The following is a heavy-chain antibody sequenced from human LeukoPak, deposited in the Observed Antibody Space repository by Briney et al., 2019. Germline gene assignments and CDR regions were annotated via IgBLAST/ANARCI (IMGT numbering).Heavy chain of an antibody. CDR3: ARGVAVAGPYCFDY. J-gene: IGHJ4*02. CDR2: ISHSGST. CDR1: VGSFSGYY. Sequence: SETLSLTCAVYVGSFSGYYWSWIRQPPGKGLEWIGEISHSGSTNYNPSLKSRVDISVDTSKNQFSLKLSSVTAADTAVYYCARGVAVAGPYCFDYWGQGTLVTVSS. V-gene: IGHV4-34*01. D-gene: IGHD6-19*01.